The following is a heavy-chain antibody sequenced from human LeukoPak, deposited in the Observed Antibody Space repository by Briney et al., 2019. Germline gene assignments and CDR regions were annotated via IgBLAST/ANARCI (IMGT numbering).Heavy chain of an antibody. CDR2: ISGSGDNT. V-gene: IGHV3-23*01. Sequence: QSGGSLRLSCAASGFTFSSYAMNWVRQAPGKGLEWISSISGSGDNTYYADSVKGRFTISRDNSKNTLYLQMNSLRAEDTAVYYCAKSDCSGGSCYRLASVWFDPWGQGTLVTVSS. J-gene: IGHJ5*02. CDR3: AKSDCSGGSCYRLASVWFDP. CDR1: GFTFSSYA. D-gene: IGHD2-15*01.